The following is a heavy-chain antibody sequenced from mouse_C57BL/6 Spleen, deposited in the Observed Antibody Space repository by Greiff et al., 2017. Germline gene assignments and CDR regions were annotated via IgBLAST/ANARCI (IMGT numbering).Heavy chain of an antibody. V-gene: IGHV5-4*01. CDR2: ISDGGSYT. Sequence: EVKLVESGGGLVKPGGSLKLSCAASGFTFSSYAMSWVRQTPEKRLEWVATISDGGSYTYYPDNVKGRFTISRDNAKNNLYLQMSHLKSEDTAMYYCAREGFTTVVASPFAYWGQGTLVTVSA. J-gene: IGHJ3*01. CDR3: AREGFTTVVASPFAY. CDR1: GFTFSSYA. D-gene: IGHD1-1*01.